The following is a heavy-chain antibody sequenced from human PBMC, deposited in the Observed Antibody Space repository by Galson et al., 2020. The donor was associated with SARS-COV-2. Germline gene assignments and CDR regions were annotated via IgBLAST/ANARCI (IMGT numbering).Heavy chain of an antibody. V-gene: IGHV3-21*06. Sequence: GESLKISCAASGFTFSSYSMNWVRQAPGKGLEWVSSISGTSTNIYYADSVKGRFTISRDNAKNSLYLQINSLGTEDTAVYYCTRERGYSYGYSDYWGQGTLVTVSS. CDR3: TRERGYSYGYSDY. D-gene: IGHD5-18*01. CDR2: ISGTSTNI. CDR1: GFTFSSYS. J-gene: IGHJ4*02.